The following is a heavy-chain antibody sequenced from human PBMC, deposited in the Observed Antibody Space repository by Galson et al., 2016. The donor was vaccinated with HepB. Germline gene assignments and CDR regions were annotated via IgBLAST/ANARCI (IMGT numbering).Heavy chain of an antibody. Sequence: SLRLSCAASGFIFSDYYMSWIRQTPGKGLEWISYISGSSPYTKYADSVKGRFTVSRDNAKNSLHLQMNSLRAEDTAVYYCARGGPLADYWGQGTLVTVSS. CDR2: ISGSSPYT. CDR3: ARGGPLADY. J-gene: IGHJ4*02. V-gene: IGHV3-11*06. CDR1: GFIFSDYY. D-gene: IGHD6-25*01.